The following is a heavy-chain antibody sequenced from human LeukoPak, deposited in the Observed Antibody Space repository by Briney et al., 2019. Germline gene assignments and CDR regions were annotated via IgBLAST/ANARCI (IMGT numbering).Heavy chain of an antibody. CDR2: IYYSGST. V-gene: IGHV4-59*08. CDR1: GGSISSYY. CDR3: ARRYYYGSGSYQKGVNWFDP. J-gene: IGHJ5*02. Sequence: SETLSLTCTVSGGSISSYYWSWIQQPPGKGLEWIGYIYYSGSTNYNPSLKSRVTISVDTSKNQFSLKLSSVTAADTAVYYCARRYYYGSGSYQKGVNWFDPWGQGTLVTVSS. D-gene: IGHD3-10*01.